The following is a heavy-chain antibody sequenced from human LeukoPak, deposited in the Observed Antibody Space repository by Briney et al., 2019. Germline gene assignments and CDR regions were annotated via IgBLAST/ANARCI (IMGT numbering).Heavy chain of an antibody. J-gene: IGHJ4*02. D-gene: IGHD5-12*01. V-gene: IGHV4-38-2*02. CDR3: ARVGDGYSGYDRTIDY. CDR1: GYSINRGYY. Sequence: PSETLSLTCTVSGYSINRGYYWDWIRQPPGKGLEWIGSIYHSGSTYYNPPLKSRVTISVDTSKNQFSLKLSSVTAADTAVYYCARVGDGYSGYDRTIDYWGQGTLVTVSS. CDR2: IYHSGST.